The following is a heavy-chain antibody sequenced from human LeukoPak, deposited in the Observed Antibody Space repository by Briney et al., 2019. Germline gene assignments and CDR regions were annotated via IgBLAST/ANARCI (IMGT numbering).Heavy chain of an antibody. J-gene: IGHJ4*02. CDR2: IKSKTDGGTT. CDR3: TTDVD. Sequence: GGSLRLSCAASGFTVSKNYMTWVRQAPGKGLEWVGRIKSKTDGGTTDYAAPVKGRFTISRDDSKNTLSLQINSLRTEDTAVYYCTTDVDWGQGTLVTVSS. V-gene: IGHV3-15*01. CDR1: GFTVSKNY.